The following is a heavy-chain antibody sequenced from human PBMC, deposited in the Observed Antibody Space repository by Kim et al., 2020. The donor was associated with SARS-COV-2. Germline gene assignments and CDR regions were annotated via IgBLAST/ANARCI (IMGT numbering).Heavy chain of an antibody. CDR2: IYHSGST. D-gene: IGHD6-19*01. Sequence: SETLSLTCTVSGYSISSGYYWGWIRQPPGKGLEWIGSIYHSGSTYYNPSLKSRVTISVDTSKNQFSLKLSSVTAADTAVYYCARDDEAVAVFDHWGQGTLVTVSS. V-gene: IGHV4-38-2*02. CDR3: ARDDEAVAVFDH. J-gene: IGHJ4*02. CDR1: GYSISSGYY.